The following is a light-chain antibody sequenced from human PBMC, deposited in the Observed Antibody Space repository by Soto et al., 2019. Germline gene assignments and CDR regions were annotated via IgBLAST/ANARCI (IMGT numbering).Light chain of an antibody. CDR1: STDVGGYDY. V-gene: IGLV2-8*01. J-gene: IGLJ1*01. Sequence: ALTQPASVSGSPGQSISISCTGSSTDVGGYDYVSWYQQYPGKAPKLMIYAVSERPSGVPDRFSGSKSGNTASLTVSGLQAEDEADYYCSSYPGSNNYVFGAGTKVTVL. CDR2: AVS. CDR3: SSYPGSNNYV.